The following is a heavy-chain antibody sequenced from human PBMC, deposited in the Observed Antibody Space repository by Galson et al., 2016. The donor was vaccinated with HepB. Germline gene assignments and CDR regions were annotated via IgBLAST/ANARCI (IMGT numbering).Heavy chain of an antibody. D-gene: IGHD1-26*01. CDR3: ATYLGGIVRASDY. CDR2: VYYSGST. J-gene: IGHJ4*02. V-gene: IGHV4-39*01. CDR1: GGSISSSHYY. Sequence: LSLTCPVSGGSISSSHYYCGWIRQPPGKGLEWIGNVYYSGSTYYNPSLKSRVTISVDTSKNQFSLKLTSVTAADTAVYYCATYLGGIVRASDYWGQGTLVTVSS.